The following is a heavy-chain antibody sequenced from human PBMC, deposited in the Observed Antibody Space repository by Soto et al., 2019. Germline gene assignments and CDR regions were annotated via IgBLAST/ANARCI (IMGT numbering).Heavy chain of an antibody. Sequence: PSQTLSLTCAISGDSVSSNSAAWNWIRQSPSRGLEWLGRTYYRSKWYNDYAVSVKSRITINPDTSKNQFSLQLNSVTPEDTAVYYCARDQVAAAYYYYYGMDVWGQGTTVTAP. D-gene: IGHD6-13*01. CDR2: TYYRSKWYN. CDR3: ARDQVAAAYYYYYGMDV. J-gene: IGHJ6*02. CDR1: GDSVSSNSAA. V-gene: IGHV6-1*01.